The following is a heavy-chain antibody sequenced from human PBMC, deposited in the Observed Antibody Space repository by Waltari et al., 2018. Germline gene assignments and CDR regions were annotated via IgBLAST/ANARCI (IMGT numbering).Heavy chain of an antibody. CDR1: GGSLSRGDW. Sequence: QVQLQESGPGLVKPSGTLSPTCAVSGGSLSRGDWWTWVRQPPGKGLEWFGQIYHSGSANFNPSLKSRAAISVDKSKNQFSLKLSSVTAADTAVYYCARHCEDVTCKNLDYWGQGTLVTVSS. CDR3: ARHCEDVTCKNLDY. D-gene: IGHD2-21*01. V-gene: IGHV4-4*02. CDR2: IYHSGSA. J-gene: IGHJ4*02.